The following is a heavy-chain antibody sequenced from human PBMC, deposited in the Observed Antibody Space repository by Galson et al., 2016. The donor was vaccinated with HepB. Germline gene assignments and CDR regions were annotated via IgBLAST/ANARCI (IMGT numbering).Heavy chain of an antibody. V-gene: IGHV3-30*18. D-gene: IGHD6-13*01. CDR2: ISYDGSKK. CDR1: GFTFSSYG. J-gene: IGHJ4*02. CDR3: AKDSIPIAAAGTYFDY. Sequence: SLRLSCAASGFTFSSYGMHWVRQAPGKGLEWVAVISYDGSKKYYADSVKGRFTISRDNSKNTLYLQMNSLRAEDTAVYYCAKDSIPIAAAGTYFDYWGQGTLVTVSS.